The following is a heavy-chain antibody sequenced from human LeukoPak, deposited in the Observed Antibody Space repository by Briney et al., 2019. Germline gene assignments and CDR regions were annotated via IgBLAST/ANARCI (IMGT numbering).Heavy chain of an antibody. Sequence: PGGSLRLSCAASGFTFSSYSMNWVRQASGKGLEWVSSISSSSSYIYYADSVKGRFTISRDNSKNTLYLQMNSLRAEDTAVYYCARARSGANWFDPWGQGTLVTVSS. V-gene: IGHV3-21*01. J-gene: IGHJ5*02. D-gene: IGHD3-10*01. CDR3: ARARSGANWFDP. CDR1: GFTFSSYS. CDR2: ISSSSSYI.